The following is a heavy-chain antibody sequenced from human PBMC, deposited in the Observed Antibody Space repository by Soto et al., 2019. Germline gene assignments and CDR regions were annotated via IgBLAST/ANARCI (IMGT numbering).Heavy chain of an antibody. D-gene: IGHD2-15*01. J-gene: IGHJ3*02. CDR1: GFTFSSYS. V-gene: IGHV3-21*02. Sequence: EVRLMESGGALVQPGGSLRLSCAASGFTFSSYSMNWVRQAPGKGLEWVSSISSSSSYIYYADSVKGRFTISRDNAKNSLYLQMNSLRAEDTAVYYCARDVVVVAANHAFDIWGQGTMVTVSS. CDR3: ARDVVVVAANHAFDI. CDR2: ISSSSSYI.